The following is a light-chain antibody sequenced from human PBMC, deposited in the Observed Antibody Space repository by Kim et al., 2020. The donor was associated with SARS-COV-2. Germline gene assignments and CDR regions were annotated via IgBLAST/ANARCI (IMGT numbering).Light chain of an antibody. V-gene: IGKV3-20*01. Sequence: SPGERATLSCRARQSVSSSYLAWYQQKPGQAPRLLIYGASSRATGIPDRFSGSGSGTDFTLTISRLEPEDFAVYYCQQYGSSPCTFGQGTKVDIK. CDR2: GAS. CDR1: QSVSSSY. CDR3: QQYGSSPCT. J-gene: IGKJ1*01.